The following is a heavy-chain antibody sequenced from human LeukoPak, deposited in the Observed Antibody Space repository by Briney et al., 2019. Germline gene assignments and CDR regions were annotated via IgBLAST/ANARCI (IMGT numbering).Heavy chain of an antibody. D-gene: IGHD2-15*01. J-gene: IGHJ4*02. CDR3: AKDLVVVAAEYDFDY. CDR2: ISYDGSNR. CDR1: GFTFSSYG. V-gene: IGHV3-30*18. Sequence: PGGSLRLSCAASGFTFSSYGMHWVRQAPGKGLEWVAVISYDGSNRYYADSVKGRFTISRDNSKNTLYLQMNSLRAEDTAVYYCAKDLVVVAAEYDFDYWGQGTLVTVSS.